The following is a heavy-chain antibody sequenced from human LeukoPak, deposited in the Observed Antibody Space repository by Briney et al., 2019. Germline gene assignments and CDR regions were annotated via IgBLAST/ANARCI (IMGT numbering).Heavy chain of an antibody. CDR1: GFTFSNYW. D-gene: IGHD5-12*01. Sequence: GGSLRLSCTASGFTFSNYWMTWVRQAPGKGLEWLANINEDGSDKYYLDSVKGRFTVSRDNAKNSLYLQMNSLRAEDAAIYYCARDTYRFFGFWGQGTLVTVSS. J-gene: IGHJ4*02. CDR3: ARDTYRFFGF. CDR2: INEDGSDK. V-gene: IGHV3-7*01.